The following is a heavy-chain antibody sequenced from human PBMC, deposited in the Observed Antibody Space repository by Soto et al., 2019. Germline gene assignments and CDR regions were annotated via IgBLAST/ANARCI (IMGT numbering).Heavy chain of an antibody. CDR3: ERAEMEMTTIGNY. Sequence: GGSMRLSCAASGFTFSSYEMNWVRQAPGKGLEWVSYISSSGSTIYYADSVKGRFTISRDNAKNSLYLQMNSLRAEDTAVYYCERAEMEMTTIGNYWGQGTLVTVSS. J-gene: IGHJ4*02. CDR1: GFTFSSYE. CDR2: ISSSGSTI. V-gene: IGHV3-48*03. D-gene: IGHD4-4*01.